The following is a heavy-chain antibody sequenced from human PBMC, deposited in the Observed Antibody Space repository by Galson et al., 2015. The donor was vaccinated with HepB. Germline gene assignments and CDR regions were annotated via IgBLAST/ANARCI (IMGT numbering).Heavy chain of an antibody. CDR1: GYTFTSYA. CDR3: ARDLSGYDFSLGY. CDR2: INAGNGNT. V-gene: IGHV1-3*01. Sequence: SVKVSCKASGYTFTSYAMHWVRQAPGQRLEWMGWINAGNGNTKYSQKFQGRVTITRDTSASTAYMELSSLRSEDTAVYYCARDLSGYDFSLGYWGQGTLVTVSS. J-gene: IGHJ4*02. D-gene: IGHD5-12*01.